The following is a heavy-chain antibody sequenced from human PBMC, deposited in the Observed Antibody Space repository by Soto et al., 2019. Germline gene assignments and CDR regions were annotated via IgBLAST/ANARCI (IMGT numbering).Heavy chain of an antibody. CDR3: AKEDSYYSGNNYYYFGMDV. CDR1: GFTFSTYG. D-gene: IGHD4-4*01. J-gene: IGHJ6*02. Sequence: QVHLVASGGGVVQPGRSLRLSCAASGFTFSTYGMHWVRQAPGKGLEWVALISYDGSDKYYADSVKGRFTISRDNSKNSLYLQRNSRRPEDTAVYSCAKEDSYYSGNNYYYFGMDVWGQGTTVTVSS. V-gene: IGHV3-30*18. CDR2: ISYDGSDK.